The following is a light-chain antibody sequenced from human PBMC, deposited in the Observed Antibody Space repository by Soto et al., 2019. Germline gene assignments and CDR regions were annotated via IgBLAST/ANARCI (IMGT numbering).Light chain of an antibody. Sequence: DIQMTQSPSTLSASVGDRVTITCRASQSISDLLAWYQQKPGKAPKLLIYKASTLESGVPSRFSGSGSGTEFTLTISSLQHDDFATYYCQQCKTYLGTFGHGTKVAIK. CDR2: KAS. CDR3: QQCKTYLGT. V-gene: IGKV1-5*03. J-gene: IGKJ1*01. CDR1: QSISDL.